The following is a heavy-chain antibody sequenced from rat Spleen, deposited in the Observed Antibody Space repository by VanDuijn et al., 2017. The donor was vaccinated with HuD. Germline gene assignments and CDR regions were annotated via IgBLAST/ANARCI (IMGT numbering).Heavy chain of an antibody. CDR1: GFTFSDYG. CDR2: ISGSSGTI. V-gene: IGHV5-34*01. CDR3: ASNDY. Sequence: EVQLVESGGGLVQPGRSLKLSCVASGFTFSDYGMNWIRQAPGKGLEWVAYISGSSGTIYYADTVRGRFTVSRDNAKNTLYLQLSSLRSEDTATYYCASNDYWGQGVMVTVSS. J-gene: IGHJ2*01.